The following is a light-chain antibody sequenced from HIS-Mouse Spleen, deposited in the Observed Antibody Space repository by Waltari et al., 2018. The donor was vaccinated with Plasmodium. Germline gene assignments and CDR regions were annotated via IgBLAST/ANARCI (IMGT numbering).Light chain of an antibody. CDR1: QSVSSSS. CDR3: QQYGSSRWT. Sequence: EIVLTQSPATLSLSPGERATLSCGASQSVSSSSLAGYQQKPGLEPRHLIYDASSRATGIPDRFSGSGSGTDFTLTISRLEPEDFAVYYCQQYGSSRWTFGQGTKVEIK. J-gene: IGKJ1*01. V-gene: IGKV3D-20*01. CDR2: DAS.